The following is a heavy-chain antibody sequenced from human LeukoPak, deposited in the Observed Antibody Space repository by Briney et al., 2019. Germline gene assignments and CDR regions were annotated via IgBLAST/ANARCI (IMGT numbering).Heavy chain of an antibody. CDR3: ARGRWYYDIVTAYYYFDY. CDR2: IYYSGST. J-gene: IGHJ4*02. D-gene: IGHD3-9*01. V-gene: IGHV4-39*07. Sequence: SETLSLTCPVSGGSLSSSSYYWGWIRQPPGKGLEGIGSIYYSGSTYYNPSLKSRVTISEDTSKNQFSLKLSSLTAADTAEYYCARGRWYYDIVTAYYYFDYWGQGTLVTVSS. CDR1: GGSLSSSSYY.